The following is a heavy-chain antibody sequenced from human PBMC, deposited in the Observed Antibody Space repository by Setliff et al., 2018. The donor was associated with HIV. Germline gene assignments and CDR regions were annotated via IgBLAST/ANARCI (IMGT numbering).Heavy chain of an antibody. D-gene: IGHD7-27*01. J-gene: IGHJ4*02. CDR2: IYHSGST. CDR3: ASRTGAGY. V-gene: IGHV4-38-2*02. Sequence: KPSETLSLTCTVSGYSISSGYYWGWIRQPPGKGLEWIGSIYHSGSTYYNPSLKSRVTISVDTSKNQFSLKLSSVTAADTAVYYCASRTGAGYWGQGTLVPSPQ. CDR1: GYSISSGYY.